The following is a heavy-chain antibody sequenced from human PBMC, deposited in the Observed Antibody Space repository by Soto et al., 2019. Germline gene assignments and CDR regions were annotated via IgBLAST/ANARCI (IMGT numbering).Heavy chain of an antibody. V-gene: IGHV5-10-1*01. D-gene: IGHD4-17*01. CDR2: IDPSDSYT. Sequence: GESLKISCKGSGYSFTSYWISWVRQMPGKGLEWMGRIDPSDSYTNYSPSFQGHVTISADKSISTAYLQWSSLKASDTAMYYCARRTVTTIGHDHYYGMDVWGQGTTVTVSS. J-gene: IGHJ6*02. CDR3: ARRTVTTIGHDHYYGMDV. CDR1: GYSFTSYW.